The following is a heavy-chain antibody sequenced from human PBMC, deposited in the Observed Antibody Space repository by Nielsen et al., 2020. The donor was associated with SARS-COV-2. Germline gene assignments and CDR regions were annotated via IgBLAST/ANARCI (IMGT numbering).Heavy chain of an antibody. V-gene: IGHV4-30-2*01. CDR3: ATGNKIYDDAFDV. J-gene: IGHJ3*01. D-gene: IGHD1/OR15-1a*01. CDR2: SYYSGST. Sequence: SETLSLTCAVSGGTISSGIFSWSWIRQPPGKGLEWIGYSYYSGSTYYNPSLESRVTISVDRSKSQFYLRLTSVTAADTAVYFCATGNKIYDDAFDVWGQGAMVTVSS. CDR1: GGTISSGIFS.